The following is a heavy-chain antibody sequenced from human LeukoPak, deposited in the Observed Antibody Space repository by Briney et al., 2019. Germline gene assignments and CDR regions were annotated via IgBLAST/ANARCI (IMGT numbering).Heavy chain of an antibody. D-gene: IGHD6-13*01. CDR2: IYHSGRT. J-gene: IGHJ5*02. V-gene: IGHV4-4*02. Sequence: PSGTLSLTCAVSGGSISSSNWWSWVRQPPGKGLEWIGEIYHSGRTNYNPSLKSRVTISVDKSKNQFSLKLSSVTAADTAVYYCARGVAAAGTDWFDPWGQGALVTVSS. CDR1: GGSISSSNW. CDR3: ARGVAAAGTDWFDP.